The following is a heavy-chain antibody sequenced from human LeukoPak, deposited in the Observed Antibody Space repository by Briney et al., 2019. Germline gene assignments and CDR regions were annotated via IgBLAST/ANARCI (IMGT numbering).Heavy chain of an antibody. CDR3: ARDGYSYGYSRGAFDI. J-gene: IGHJ3*02. Sequence: GGSLRLSCAASGFTFSSYGMHWVRQAPGKGLEWVAVISYDGSNKYYADSVKGRFTISRDNSKNTLYLQMNSLRAEDTAAYYCARDGYSYGYSRGAFDIWGQGTMVTVSS. V-gene: IGHV3-30*03. CDR1: GFTFSSYG. CDR2: ISYDGSNK. D-gene: IGHD5-18*01.